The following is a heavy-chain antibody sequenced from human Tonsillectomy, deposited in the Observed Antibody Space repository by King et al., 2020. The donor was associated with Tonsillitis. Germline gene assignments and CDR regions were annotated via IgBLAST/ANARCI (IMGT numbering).Heavy chain of an antibody. CDR2: ISHDGGDK. D-gene: IGHD1-26*01. CDR3: ARVDSGSAFYYFGMDV. CDR1: GFTFSSYS. J-gene: IGHJ6*02. Sequence: VQLVVSGGGVVQPGRSLSLSCAASGFTFSSYSMNWVRQAPGKGLEWVAVISHDGGDKYYADSVKGRFTISRDNSKNTLYLQMNSLRPEDTAVYYCARVDSGSAFYYFGMDVWGQGTTVTVSS. V-gene: IGHV3-30*04.